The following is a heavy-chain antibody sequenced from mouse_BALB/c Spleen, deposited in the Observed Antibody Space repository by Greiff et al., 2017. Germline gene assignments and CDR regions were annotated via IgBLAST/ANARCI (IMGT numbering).Heavy chain of an antibody. CDR3: ARELRSFAY. Sequence: ESGPGLVKPSQSLSLTCSVTGYSITSGYYWNWIRQFPGNKLEWMGYISYDGSNNYNPSLKNRISITRDTSKNQFFLKLNSVTTEDTATYYCARELRSFAYWGQGTLVTVSA. V-gene: IGHV3-6*02. CDR1: GYSITSGYY. CDR2: ISYDGSN. J-gene: IGHJ3*01. D-gene: IGHD1-1*01.